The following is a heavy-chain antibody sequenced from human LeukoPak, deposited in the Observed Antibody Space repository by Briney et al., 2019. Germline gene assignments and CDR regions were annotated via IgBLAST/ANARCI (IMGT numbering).Heavy chain of an antibody. V-gene: IGHV1-46*01. CDR3: ARSSGFSPRGAFDY. Sequence: ASVKVSCKASGYSSTNYGISWVRQAPGQGLEWMGIINPSGGSITHAQNFQGRVTMTRDMSTNTVYMELSSLRSEDTAVYYCARSSGFSPRGAFDYWGQGTLVTVSS. D-gene: IGHD1-26*01. CDR2: INPSGGSI. CDR1: GYSSTNYG. J-gene: IGHJ4*02.